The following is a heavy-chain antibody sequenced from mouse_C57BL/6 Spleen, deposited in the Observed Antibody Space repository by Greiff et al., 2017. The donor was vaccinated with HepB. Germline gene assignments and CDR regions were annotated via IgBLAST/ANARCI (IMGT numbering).Heavy chain of an antibody. J-gene: IGHJ4*01. Sequence: VQLQQPGAELVMPGASVKLSCKASGYTFTSYWMHWVKQRPGQGLEWIGEIDPSDSYTNYNQKFKGKATLTVDKSSSTAYMQLSSLTSEDSAVYYCSRRTVDGSSSVNAMDYWGQGTSVTVSS. CDR1: GYTFTSYW. D-gene: IGHD1-1*01. CDR2: IDPSDSYT. CDR3: SRRTVDGSSSVNAMDY. V-gene: IGHV1-69*01.